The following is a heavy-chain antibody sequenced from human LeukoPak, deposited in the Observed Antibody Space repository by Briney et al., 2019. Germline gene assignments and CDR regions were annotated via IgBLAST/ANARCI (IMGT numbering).Heavy chain of an antibody. CDR2: ISGSGGST. V-gene: IGHV3-23*01. Sequence: GGSLRLSCAASGFTFSSYGMSWVRQAPGKGLEWVSAISGSGGSTYYADSVKGRFTISRDNSKNTLYLQMNSLRAEDTAVYYCAKDRGDCSSTSCYFNWFDPWGQGTLVTVSS. D-gene: IGHD2-2*01. J-gene: IGHJ5*02. CDR1: GFTFSSYG. CDR3: AKDRGDCSSTSCYFNWFDP.